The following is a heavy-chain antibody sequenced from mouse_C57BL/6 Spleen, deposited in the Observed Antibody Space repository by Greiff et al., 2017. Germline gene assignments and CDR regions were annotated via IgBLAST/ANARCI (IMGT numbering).Heavy chain of an antibody. CDR1: GYAFSSSW. J-gene: IGHJ4*01. D-gene: IGHD2-5*01. Sequence: QVQLQQSGPELVKPGASVKISCKASGYAFSSSWMNWVKQRPGKGLEWIGRIYPGDGDTNYTGKFKGKATLTADKSSSTAYMQLSSLTSEDSAVYFCARYYSNYVGAMDYWGQGTSVTVSS. CDR2: IYPGDGDT. V-gene: IGHV1-82*01. CDR3: ARYYSNYVGAMDY.